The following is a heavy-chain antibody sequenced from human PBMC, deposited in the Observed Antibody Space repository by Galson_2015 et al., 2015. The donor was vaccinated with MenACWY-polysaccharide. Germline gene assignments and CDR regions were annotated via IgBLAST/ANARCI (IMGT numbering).Heavy chain of an antibody. D-gene: IGHD3-10*02. V-gene: IGHV4-39*01. Sequence: ETLSLTCTVSGGSIRSSSYYWGWVRQPPGKGLEWIGTIYYTGSTYYNSSLKSRVTMSVDTSKNQFPLKLSSVTAADTAVYYCARHTKFSGVAERWFDPWGQGTLVTVSS. CDR2: IYYTGST. CDR1: GGSIRSSSYY. CDR3: ARHTKFSGVAERWFDP. J-gene: IGHJ5*02.